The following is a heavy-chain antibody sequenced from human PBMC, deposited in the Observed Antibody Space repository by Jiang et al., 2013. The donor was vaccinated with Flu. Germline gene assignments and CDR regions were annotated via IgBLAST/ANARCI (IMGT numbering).Heavy chain of an antibody. J-gene: IGHJ4*02. CDR3: AKESYYDSSGSIDY. CDR2: ISYDGSNK. D-gene: IGHD3-22*01. Sequence: GRSLRLSCAASGFTFSSYGMHWVRQAPGKGLEWVAVISYDGSNKYYADSVKGRFTISRDNSKNTLYLQMNSLRAEDTAVYYCAKESYYDSSGSIDYWGQGTLVTVSS. CDR1: GFTFSSYG. V-gene: IGHV3-30*18.